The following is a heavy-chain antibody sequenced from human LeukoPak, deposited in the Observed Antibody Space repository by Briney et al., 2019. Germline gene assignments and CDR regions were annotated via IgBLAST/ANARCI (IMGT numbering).Heavy chain of an antibody. CDR2: ISWNSVSI. D-gene: IGHD6-19*01. CDR3: AKSHSSGWYEVGTAIDY. V-gene: IGHV3-9*03. J-gene: IGHJ4*02. Sequence: PGRSLRLSCAASGFTFDDYAMQWVRQAPGKGLEWVSGISWNSVSIGYADSVKGRFTISRDNAKNSLYLQMNSLRAEDMALYYCAKSHSSGWYEVGTAIDYWGQGTLVTVSS. CDR1: GFTFDDYA.